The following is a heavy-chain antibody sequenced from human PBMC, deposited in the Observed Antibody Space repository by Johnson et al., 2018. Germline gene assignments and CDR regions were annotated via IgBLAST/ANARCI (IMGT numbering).Heavy chain of an antibody. CDR3: ARDWGGSGSYLFAFDI. V-gene: IGHV3-30-3*01. CDR2: ISYDGSNK. CDR1: GFTFSSYA. J-gene: IGHJ3*02. Sequence: VQLVETGGGVVQPGRSLRLSCAASGFTFSSYAMHWVRQAPGKGLEWVAVISYDGSNKYYADSVKGRLPISRDNSKNTLYLQMNSLRAKDTAVYYCARDWGGSGSYLFAFDIWGQGTMVTVSS. D-gene: IGHD1-26*01.